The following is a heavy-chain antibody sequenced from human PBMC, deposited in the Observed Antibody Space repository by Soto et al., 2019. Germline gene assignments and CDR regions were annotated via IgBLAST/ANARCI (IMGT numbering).Heavy chain of an antibody. CDR1: GGTFXHAA. J-gene: IGHJ4*02. CDR2: INPMFNST. Sequence: QVQLVQSGAEVXXPGSSVKVSCEAPGGTFXHAAITWVRQAPGQGLEWVGGINPMFNSTHYAQKFQGRVTITADAVTSTAFMELRGLTSDDTAVYYCARQIFAADYWGQGTLLVVSS. CDR3: ARQIFAADY. V-gene: IGHV1-69*01. D-gene: IGHD3-9*01.